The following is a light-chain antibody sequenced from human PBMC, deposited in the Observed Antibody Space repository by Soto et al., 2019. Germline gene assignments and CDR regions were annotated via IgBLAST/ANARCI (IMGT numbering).Light chain of an antibody. J-gene: IGLJ3*02. V-gene: IGLV1-40*01. CDR2: GNS. CDR1: SSNIGAGYD. Sequence: QSVLTQPPSVSGAPGQRVTISCTGSSSNIGAGYDVHWYQQLPGTAPKLLIYGNSNRPSGVPDRFSGSKSGTSASLVITGIQAEDEADYYCQSYDSSLSGWVFGGGTKLTVL. CDR3: QSYDSSLSGWV.